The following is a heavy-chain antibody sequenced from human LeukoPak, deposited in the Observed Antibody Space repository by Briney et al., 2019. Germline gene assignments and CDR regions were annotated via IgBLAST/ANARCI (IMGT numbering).Heavy chain of an antibody. D-gene: IGHD3-10*01. CDR3: ARDLDHMVRGVITNDY. CDR1: GGTFSSYA. V-gene: IGHV1-69*06. J-gene: IGHJ4*02. Sequence: AAVKVSCKASGGTFSSYAISWVRQAPGQGLEWMGGIIPIFGTANYAQKFQGRVTITADKSTSTAYMELSSLRSEDTAVYYCARDLDHMVRGVITNDYWGQGTLVTVSS. CDR2: IIPIFGTA.